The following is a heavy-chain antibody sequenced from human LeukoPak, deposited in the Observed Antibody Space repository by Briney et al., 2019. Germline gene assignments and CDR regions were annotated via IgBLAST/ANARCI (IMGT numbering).Heavy chain of an antibody. Sequence: GASVKVSCKASGYTFTGYYMHWVRQAPGQGLEWMGWINPNSGGTNYAQKFQGWVTMTRDTSISTAYMELSRLRSDDTAVYYCATEDWTNLRKTRAYSYYFDYWGQGTLVTVSS. V-gene: IGHV1-2*04. J-gene: IGHJ4*02. CDR2: INPNSGGT. CDR3: ATEDWTNLRKTRAYSYYFDY. CDR1: GYTFTGYY. D-gene: IGHD3/OR15-3a*01.